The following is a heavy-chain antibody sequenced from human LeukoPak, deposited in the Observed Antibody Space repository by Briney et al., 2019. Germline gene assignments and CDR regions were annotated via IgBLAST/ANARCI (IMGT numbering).Heavy chain of an antibody. V-gene: IGHV4-59*08. J-gene: IGHJ3*02. CDR3: ARHVTISGPYDASDI. CDR1: GGSISSYY. D-gene: IGHD5-24*01. CDR2: ISYGGST. Sequence: SETLSLTCTVSGGSISSYYWTWIRQPPGRGLEWVGYISYGGSTNYNPSLKSRVTISVDTSTNQFSLKLSSVTAADTAVYYCARHVTISGPYDASDIWGQGTMVTVSP.